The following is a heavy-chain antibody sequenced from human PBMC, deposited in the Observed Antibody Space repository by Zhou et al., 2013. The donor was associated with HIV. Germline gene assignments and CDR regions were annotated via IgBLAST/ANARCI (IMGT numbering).Heavy chain of an antibody. CDR2: ISAYNGDT. V-gene: IGHV1-18*01. Sequence: QVQLVQSGAEVKKPGASVKVSCKASGYTFTSYGITWVRQAPGQGLEWMGWISAYNGDTNDAQKFQGRLTMTTDTSTTTAYMELRGLRSDDTAVYFCARNDGDGEFPLGYWGQGTLVTVS. J-gene: IGHJ4*02. D-gene: IGHD3-16*01. CDR3: ARNDGDGEFPLGY. CDR1: GYTFTSYG.